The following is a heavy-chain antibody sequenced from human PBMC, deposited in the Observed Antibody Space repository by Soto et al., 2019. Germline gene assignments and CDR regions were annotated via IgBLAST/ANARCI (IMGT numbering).Heavy chain of an antibody. CDR2: ISYDGSNK. D-gene: IGHD3-22*01. V-gene: IGHV3-30-3*01. Sequence: PGGSLRLSCAASGFTFSSYAMHWVRQAPGKGLEWAAVISYDGSNKYYADSVKGRFTISRDNPKNTLYLQMNSLRAEDTAVYYCARGTGDDSSGYYYYWGQGTLVTVSS. J-gene: IGHJ4*02. CDR1: GFTFSSYA. CDR3: ARGTGDDSSGYYYY.